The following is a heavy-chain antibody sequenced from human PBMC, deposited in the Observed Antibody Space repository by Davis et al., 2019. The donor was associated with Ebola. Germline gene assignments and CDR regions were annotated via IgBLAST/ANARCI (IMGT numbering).Heavy chain of an antibody. D-gene: IGHD6-19*01. CDR2: IYPGDSDT. CDR3: ARPYTSGQGNAFAL. Sequence: GESLKISCKGSGYSFTTYWIAWVRQMPGKGLEWMGIIYPGDSDTRYSSSFQGQVTISADKSINTAYLQWSSLKASDTALYYCARPYTSGQGNAFALWGQGTMVTVSS. CDR1: GYSFTTYW. J-gene: IGHJ3*01. V-gene: IGHV5-51*01.